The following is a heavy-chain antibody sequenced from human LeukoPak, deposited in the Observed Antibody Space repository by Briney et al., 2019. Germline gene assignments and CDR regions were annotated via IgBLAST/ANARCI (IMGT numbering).Heavy chain of an antibody. Sequence: GGSLKLSCAASGFTSSSYAMHWVRQAPGKGLGWVAVISYDGSNKYYADSVKGRFTISRDNSKNTLYLQMNSLRAEDTAVYYCARDRGTPPGHHDYWGQGTLVTVSS. J-gene: IGHJ4*02. V-gene: IGHV3-30-3*01. CDR2: ISYDGSNK. CDR3: ARDRGTPPGHHDY. D-gene: IGHD1-14*01. CDR1: GFTSSSYA.